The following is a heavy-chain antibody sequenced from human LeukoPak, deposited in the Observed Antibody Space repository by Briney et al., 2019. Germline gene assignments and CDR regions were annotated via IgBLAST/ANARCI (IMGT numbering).Heavy chain of an antibody. CDR2: ISYGGSTK. CDR1: GFTFSNYA. D-gene: IGHD5-12*01. V-gene: IGHV3-30*04. Sequence: GGSLRLSCAASGFTFSNYALHWVRQAPGKGLEWVAVISYGGSTKYYADSVRRRFPIYRDNSKNTLYLQMNSLRAEDTAVYYCARVRGIVATIGYFDYWGQGTLVTVSS. CDR3: ARVRGIVATIGYFDY. J-gene: IGHJ4*02.